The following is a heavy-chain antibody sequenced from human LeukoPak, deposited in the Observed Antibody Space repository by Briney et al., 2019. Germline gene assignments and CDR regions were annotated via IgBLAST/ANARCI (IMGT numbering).Heavy chain of an antibody. Sequence: GCSLRLPCAASGFTFRSYTLNWVRQAPGNALEWPSSITSSSIDIYYADSVKGRFTISRDNAKNSRYLEMNSLRAEDTAVYCCARASYCGGDCYRGYFDLWGRGTLVTVSS. CDR1: GFTFRSYT. D-gene: IGHD2-21*02. CDR2: ITSSSIDI. J-gene: IGHJ2*01. CDR3: ARASYCGGDCYRGYFDL. V-gene: IGHV3-21*01.